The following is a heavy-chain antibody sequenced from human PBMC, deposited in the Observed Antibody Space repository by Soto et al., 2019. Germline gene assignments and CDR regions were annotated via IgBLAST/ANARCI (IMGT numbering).Heavy chain of an antibody. CDR2: INPSGSST. Sequence: ASVKVSCKTSGYTFTNYYIHWVRQAPGQGLEWMGVINPSGSSTTYAQKFQGRVTMTRDTSTSTVYMQMSSLRPEDTAVYFCAKEPVSYRAPCSDGSCYLFDYWGQGTLVTVSS. CDR1: GYTFTNYY. V-gene: IGHV1-46*01. D-gene: IGHD2-15*01. J-gene: IGHJ4*02. CDR3: AKEPVSYRAPCSDGSCYLFDY.